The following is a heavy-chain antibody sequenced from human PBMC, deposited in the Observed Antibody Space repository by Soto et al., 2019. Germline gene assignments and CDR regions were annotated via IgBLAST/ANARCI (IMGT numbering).Heavy chain of an antibody. D-gene: IGHD3-3*01. V-gene: IGHV3-30*04. CDR1: GFTFSSYA. CDR3: AREIERLLGY. J-gene: IGHJ4*02. CDR2: ISYDGRNK. Sequence: QVQLVESGGGVVQPGRSLRLSCAASGFTFSSYAMHWVRQAPGKGLEWVAVISYDGRNKYYADSVKGRFTISRDNSKNTLYLQMNSLRADDTAVYYCAREIERLLGYWGQGTPVTVSS.